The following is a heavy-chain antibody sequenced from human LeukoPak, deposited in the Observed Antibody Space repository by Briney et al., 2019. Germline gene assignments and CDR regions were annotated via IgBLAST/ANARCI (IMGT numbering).Heavy chain of an antibody. D-gene: IGHD3-10*01. V-gene: IGHV3-23*01. CDR3: ARDRGSGFGWFDP. J-gene: IGHJ5*02. Sequence: PGGSLRLSCAASGFTFSNYAMLWVRQAPGKGLEWVSALSGDGAKTYYADSVKGRFTISRDNAKNSLYLQMNSLRAEDTAVYYCARDRGSGFGWFDPWGQGTLVTVSS. CDR1: GFTFSNYA. CDR2: LSGDGAKT.